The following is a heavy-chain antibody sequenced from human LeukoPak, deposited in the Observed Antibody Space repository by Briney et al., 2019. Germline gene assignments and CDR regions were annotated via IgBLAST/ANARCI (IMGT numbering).Heavy chain of an antibody. J-gene: IGHJ6*02. CDR3: ARAPRNSHYYGMDV. V-gene: IGHV3-21*01. Sequence: GGSLRLSCAASGFTFSSYGMNWVRQAPGKGLEWVSSISSGSIYIYYADSVKGRFTISRDNAKNSLYLRMNSLRAEDTAVYYCARAPRNSHYYGMDVWGQGTTVTVSS. D-gene: IGHD2/OR15-2a*01. CDR2: ISSGSIYI. CDR1: GFTFSSYG.